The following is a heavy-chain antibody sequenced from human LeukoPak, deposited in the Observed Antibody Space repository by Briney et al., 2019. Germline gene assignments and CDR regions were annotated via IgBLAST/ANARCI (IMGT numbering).Heavy chain of an antibody. CDR2: IHYSGSA. CDR3: ARAVAAPSYYYYYMDV. CDR1: GGSFSGYY. V-gene: IGHV4-34*01. Sequence: SETLSLTCAVYGGSFSGYYWTWIRQPPGKGLEWIGEIHYSGSATYNPSLKSRVTISVDRSKNQFSLKLSSVTAADTAVFYCARAVAAPSYYYYYMDVWGKGTTVTVSS. D-gene: IGHD6-6*01. J-gene: IGHJ6*03.